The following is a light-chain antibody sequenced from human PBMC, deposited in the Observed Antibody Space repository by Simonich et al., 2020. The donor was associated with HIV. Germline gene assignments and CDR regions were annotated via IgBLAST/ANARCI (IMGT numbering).Light chain of an antibody. V-gene: IGKV3D-20*02. CDR1: QSVRSSY. J-gene: IGKJ2*01. CDR2: GAS. CDR3: QQRFNWPPYT. Sequence: EIVLTQSPGTLSLSPGERATLSCRASQSVRSSYLAWYQQKPGQAPRLLIYGASSRATGIPARFSGSGSGTDFTLTISSLEPEDFAVYYCQQRFNWPPYTFGQGTKLEI.